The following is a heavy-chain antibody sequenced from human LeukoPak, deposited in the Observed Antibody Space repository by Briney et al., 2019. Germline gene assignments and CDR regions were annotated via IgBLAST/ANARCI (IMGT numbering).Heavy chain of an antibody. CDR1: GYSFTDYY. D-gene: IGHD1-14*01. CDR3: ARADRFHGGPYRMGP. CDR2: INPNSGGT. V-gene: IGHV1-2*02. Sequence: ASVKVSCKTSGYSFTDYYMHWVRQAPGQGLEWMGWINPNSGGTSSAQKFQGRVTMTRDTSITTVYMEVSWLTSDDTAIYYCARADRFHGGPYRMGPWGQGTLVTVS. J-gene: IGHJ5*02.